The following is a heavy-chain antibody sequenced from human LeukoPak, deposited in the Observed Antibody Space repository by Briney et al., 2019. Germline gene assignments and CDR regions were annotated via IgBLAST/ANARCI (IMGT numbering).Heavy chain of an antibody. D-gene: IGHD5-24*01. CDR1: GYTFTGYH. CDR2: INPNSGGT. V-gene: IGHV1-2*06. CDR3: ARVSRRDGYNLGY. J-gene: IGHJ4*02. Sequence: ASVKVSCKASGYTFTGYHMHWVRQAPGQGLEWMGRINPNSGGTNYAQKFQGRVTMTRDTSISTAYMGLSRLRSDDTAVYYCARVSRRDGYNLGYWGQGTLVTVSS.